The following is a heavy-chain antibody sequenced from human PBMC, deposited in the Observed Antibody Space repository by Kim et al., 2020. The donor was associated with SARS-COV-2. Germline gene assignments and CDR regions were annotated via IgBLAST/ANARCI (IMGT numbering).Heavy chain of an antibody. D-gene: IGHD3-3*01. Sequence: SETLSLTCTVSGGSISSYYWSWIRQPPGKGLEWIGYIYYSGSTNYNPSLKSRVTISVDTSKNQFSLKLSSVTAADTAVYYCARSLPITIFGVANYGMDVWGQGTTVTVSS. CDR2: IYYSGST. CDR3: ARSLPITIFGVANYGMDV. J-gene: IGHJ6*02. V-gene: IGHV4-59*01. CDR1: GGSISSYY.